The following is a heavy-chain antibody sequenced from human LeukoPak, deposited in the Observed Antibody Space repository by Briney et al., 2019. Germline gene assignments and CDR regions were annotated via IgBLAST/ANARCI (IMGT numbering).Heavy chain of an antibody. CDR1: GYTFTGYY. V-gene: IGHV1-2*02. CDR2: INPNSGGT. J-gene: IGHJ6*03. D-gene: IGHD6-19*01. CDR3: ARDLSRSGWYVAYYYMDV. Sequence: ASVKVSCMASGYTFTGYYMHWVRQAPGQGLEWMGWINPNSGGTNYAQKFQGRVTMTRDTSISTAYMELSRLRSDDTAVYYCARDLSRSGWYVAYYYMDVWGKGTTVTVSS.